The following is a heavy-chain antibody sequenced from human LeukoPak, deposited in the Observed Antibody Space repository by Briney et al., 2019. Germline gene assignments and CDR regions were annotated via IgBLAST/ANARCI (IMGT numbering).Heavy chain of an antibody. CDR3: ARDPQYYDFWSGYSYSYYFDY. CDR1: GYTFTGYY. CDR2: INPNSGVT. V-gene: IGHV1-2*02. D-gene: IGHD3-3*01. J-gene: IGHJ4*02. Sequence: ASVKVSCKASGYTFTGYYMHWVRQAPGQGLEWMGWINPNSGVTNYAQKFQGRVTMTRDTSISTAYMELSRLRSDDTAVYYCARDPQYYDFWSGYSYSYYFDYWGQGTLVTVSS.